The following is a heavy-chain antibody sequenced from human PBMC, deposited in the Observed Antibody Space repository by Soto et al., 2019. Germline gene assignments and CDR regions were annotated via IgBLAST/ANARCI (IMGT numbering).Heavy chain of an antibody. CDR1: GGTFSSYA. CDR3: ARDTYCGGDCYSGYFDY. J-gene: IGHJ4*02. D-gene: IGHD2-21*02. Sequence: ASVKVSCKASGGTFSSYAISWVRQAPGQGLEWMGGIIPIFGTANYAQKFQGRVTITADESTSTAYMELSSLRSEDTAVYYCARDTYCGGDCYSGYFDYWGQGTLVTAPQ. V-gene: IGHV1-69*13. CDR2: IIPIFGTA.